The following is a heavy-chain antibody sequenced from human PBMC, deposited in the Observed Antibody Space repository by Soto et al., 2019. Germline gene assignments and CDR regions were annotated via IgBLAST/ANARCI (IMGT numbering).Heavy chain of an antibody. CDR2: INAGNGNT. D-gene: IGHD4-17*01. V-gene: IGHV1-3*05. J-gene: IGHJ4*02. CDR1: GYTFTSYA. CDR3: ASESYGGELYY. Sequence: QVQLVQSGAEEKKPGASVKVSCKASGYTFTSYAMHWVRQAPGQRLEWMGWINAGNGNTKYSQKFQGRVTLTRDTTPSTPSMELSSQRWEETDVYYCASESYGGELYYWGQGTLVTVSS.